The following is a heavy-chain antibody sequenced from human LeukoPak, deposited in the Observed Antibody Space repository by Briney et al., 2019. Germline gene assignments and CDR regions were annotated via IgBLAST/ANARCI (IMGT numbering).Heavy chain of an antibody. CDR2: ISYDGSNK. Sequence: GGSLRLSCAASGFTFSSYAMHWVRQAPGKGLEWVAVISYDGSNKYYADSVKGRFTISRDNSKNTLYLQMNSLRAEDTAVYYCATLTPAYPGKEGPRFDTSQARLASNNYYMDVWGKGTTVTVSS. CDR3: ATLTPAYPGKEGPRFDTSQARLASNNYYMDV. CDR1: GFTFSSYA. J-gene: IGHJ6*03. D-gene: IGHD3-9*01. V-gene: IGHV3-30-3*01.